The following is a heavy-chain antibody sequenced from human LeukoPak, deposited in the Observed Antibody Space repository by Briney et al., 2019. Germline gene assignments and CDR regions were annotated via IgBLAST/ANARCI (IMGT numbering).Heavy chain of an antibody. CDR2: LYSSGDT. J-gene: IGHJ4*02. Sequence: TPSETLSLTCTVSGGSISGYYWNWVRQPADRGLEWIGRLYSSGDTYYNPSLKSRLTMSVDTSTNQFSLKLRSVTAADTAVYYCARGSSGSTKRYYFDSWGQGALVTVPS. CDR1: GGSISGYY. CDR3: ARGSSGSTKRYYFDS. V-gene: IGHV4-4*07. D-gene: IGHD6-19*01.